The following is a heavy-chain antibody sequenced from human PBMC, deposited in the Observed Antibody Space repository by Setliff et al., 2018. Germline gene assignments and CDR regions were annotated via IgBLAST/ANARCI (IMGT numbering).Heavy chain of an antibody. V-gene: IGHV1-69*13. CDR3: ARVSRTIVAARGFDY. J-gene: IGHJ4*02. Sequence: EASVKVSCKASGGTFINYAISWVRQAPGQGLEWMGGIIPIFGTANYAQKFQGRVTITADESTSPAYMELGSLRSEDTAVYYCARVSRTIVAARGFDYWGQGTLVTVSS. D-gene: IGHD1-26*01. CDR2: IIPIFGTA. CDR1: GGTFINYA.